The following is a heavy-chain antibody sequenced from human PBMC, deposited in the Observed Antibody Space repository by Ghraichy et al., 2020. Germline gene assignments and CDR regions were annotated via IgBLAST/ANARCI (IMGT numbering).Heavy chain of an antibody. D-gene: IGHD1-26*01. CDR2: TFYNSKWYY. CDR1: GDSVPSNSAA. J-gene: IGHJ4*02. Sequence: SQTLSLTCAISGDSVPSNSAALNWTRQSPSRGLEWLGRTFYNSKWYYDYATSMTSRITINPDTSKNQFSLQLNSVTPEETAVYYCARGAINYYPMDYWGPGTLDTVSS. V-gene: IGHV6-1*01. CDR3: ARGAINYYPMDY.